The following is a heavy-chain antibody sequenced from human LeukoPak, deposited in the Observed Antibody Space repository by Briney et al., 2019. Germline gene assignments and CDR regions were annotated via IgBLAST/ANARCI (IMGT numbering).Heavy chain of an antibody. CDR2: FSGSGGST. J-gene: IGHJ4*02. D-gene: IGHD2-2*01. CDR3: ASRPAPSLGPLDY. CDR1: GFTFSNYA. V-gene: IGHV3-23*01. Sequence: PGGSVRLSCAASGFTFSNYAMAWVRQIPGKGLEWVSIFSGSGGSTYHADAVKGRFTVSRDNSKSTLYLHMNNLRVDDTAIYYCASRPAPSLGPLDYWGQGTLVPVSS.